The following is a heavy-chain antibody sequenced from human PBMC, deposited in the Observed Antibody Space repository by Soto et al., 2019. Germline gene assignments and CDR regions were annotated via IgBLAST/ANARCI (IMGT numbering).Heavy chain of an antibody. Sequence: SVKVSCKASGGTFSSYAISWVRQPPGQGLEWMGGIIPIFGTANYAQKFQGRVTITADESTSTAYMELSSLRSEYTAVYYCASRGNWFEPWGQGTLGTVSS. CDR1: GGTFSSYA. J-gene: IGHJ5*02. V-gene: IGHV1-69*13. CDR2: IIPIFGTA. CDR3: ASRGNWFEP.